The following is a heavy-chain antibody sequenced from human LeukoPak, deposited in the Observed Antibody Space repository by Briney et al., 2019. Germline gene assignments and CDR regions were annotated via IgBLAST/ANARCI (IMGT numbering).Heavy chain of an antibody. Sequence: ASVKVSCKASGYTLTNSYMHWVRQAPGQGLEWMGWINPNSGGTNYAQKFQGRVTMTRDTSINTAFMELSSLTSDDTAVYYCARSGFGSSSHIYYWGQGALATVSS. D-gene: IGHD6-6*01. CDR3: ARSGFGSSSHIYY. V-gene: IGHV1-2*02. J-gene: IGHJ4*02. CDR2: INPNSGGT. CDR1: GYTLTNSY.